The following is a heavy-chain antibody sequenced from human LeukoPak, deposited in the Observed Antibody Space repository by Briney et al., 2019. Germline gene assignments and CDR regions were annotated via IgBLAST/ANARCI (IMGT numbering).Heavy chain of an antibody. D-gene: IGHD3-3*01. V-gene: IGHV3-15*07. CDR1: GFTFSNAW. CDR3: TTDPTPPYYDFWSGYDTSIDY. Sequence: PGGSLRLSCAASGFTFSNAWMNWVRQGPGKGLEWVGRIKSKTDGGTTDYAAPVKGRFTISRDDSKNTLYLQMNSLKTEDTAVYYCTTDPTPPYYDFWSGYDTSIDYWGQGTLVTVSS. CDR2: IKSKTDGGTT. J-gene: IGHJ4*02.